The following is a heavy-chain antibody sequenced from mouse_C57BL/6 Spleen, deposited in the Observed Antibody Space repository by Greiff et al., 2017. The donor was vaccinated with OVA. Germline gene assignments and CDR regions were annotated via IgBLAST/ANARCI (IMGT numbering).Heavy chain of an antibody. V-gene: IGHV5-4*01. CDR1: GFTFSSYA. CDR2: ISDGGSYT. J-gene: IGHJ4*01. CDR3: ARDHSNYAMDY. Sequence: EVKVVESGGGLVKPGGSLKLSCAASGFTFSSYAMSWVRQTPEKRLEWVATISDGGSYTYYPDNVKGRFTISRDNAKNNLYLQMSHLKSEDTAMYYCARDHSNYAMDYWGQGTSVTVSS. D-gene: IGHD2-5*01.